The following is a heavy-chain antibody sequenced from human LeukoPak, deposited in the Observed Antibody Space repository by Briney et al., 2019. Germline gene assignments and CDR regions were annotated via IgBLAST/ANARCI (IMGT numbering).Heavy chain of an antibody. CDR1: GYTFTSYG. CDR3: ARAILSSRWLQFLGEGSTENFDY. V-gene: IGHV1-18*01. J-gene: IGHJ4*02. CDR2: ISAYNGNT. D-gene: IGHD5-24*01. Sequence: ASVKVSCKASGYTFTSYGISWVRQAPGQGLEWMGWISAYNGNTNYAQKLQGRVTMTTDTSTSTAYMELRSLRSDDTAVYYCARAILSSRWLQFLGEGSTENFDYWGQGTLVTVSS.